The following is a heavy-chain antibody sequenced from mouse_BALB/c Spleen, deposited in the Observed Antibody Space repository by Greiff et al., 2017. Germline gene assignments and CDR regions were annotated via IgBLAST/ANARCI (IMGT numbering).Heavy chain of an antibody. J-gene: IGHJ2*01. CDR1: GYTFTSYW. V-gene: IGHV1S132*01. CDR2: IFPGTGTT. Sequence: QVQLQQSGAELVKPGASVKLSCKTSGYTFTSYWIQWVKQRPGQGLGWIGEIFPGTGTTYYNEKFKGKATLTIDTSSSTAYMQLSSLTSEDSAVYFCARRGGDYWGQGTTLTVSS. CDR3: ARRGGDY.